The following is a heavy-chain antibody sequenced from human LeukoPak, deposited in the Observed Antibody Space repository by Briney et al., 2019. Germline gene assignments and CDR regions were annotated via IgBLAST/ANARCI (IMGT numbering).Heavy chain of an antibody. CDR3: ARDRGSYPYYFDD. CDR1: GFTFSSYW. D-gene: IGHD1-26*01. V-gene: IGHV3-74*01. Sequence: GGSLRLSCAASGFTFSSYWMHWVRHAPGKGLVWISRINSDGSSTSYADSVKGRFTISRDNAKNTLYLQMSSLRAEDTAVYYCARDRGSYPYYFDDWGQGTLVTVSS. J-gene: IGHJ4*02. CDR2: INSDGSST.